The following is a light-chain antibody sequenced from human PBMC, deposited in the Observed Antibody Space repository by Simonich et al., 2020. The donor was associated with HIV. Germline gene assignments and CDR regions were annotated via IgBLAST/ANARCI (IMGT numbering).Light chain of an antibody. V-gene: IGKV4-1*01. CDR1: QSVLYSSNNKNY. Sequence: DIVMTQSPDSLAVSLGERATINCNSSQSVLYSSNNKNYLAWYQQKPGQPPKLLIYWASTWESGVPDRFSGSGSGTDLTLTISSLQAEDVAVYYCQQYYSTPPTFGQGTKVEIK. CDR3: QQYYSTPPT. CDR2: WAS. J-gene: IGKJ1*01.